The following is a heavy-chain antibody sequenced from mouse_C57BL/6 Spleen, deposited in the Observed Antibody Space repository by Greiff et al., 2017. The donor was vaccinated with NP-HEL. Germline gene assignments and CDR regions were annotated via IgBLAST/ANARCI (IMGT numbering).Heavy chain of an antibody. CDR1: GFTFSDYG. Sequence: DVMLVESGGGLVKPGGSLKLSCAASGFTFSDYGMHWVRQAPEKGLEWVAYISSGSSTIYYADTVKGRFTISRDNAKNTLFLQMTSLRSEDTAMYYCARGGLNYYGSSYAMDYWGQGTSVTVSS. D-gene: IGHD1-1*01. J-gene: IGHJ4*01. CDR3: ARGGLNYYGSSYAMDY. CDR2: ISSGSSTI. V-gene: IGHV5-17*01.